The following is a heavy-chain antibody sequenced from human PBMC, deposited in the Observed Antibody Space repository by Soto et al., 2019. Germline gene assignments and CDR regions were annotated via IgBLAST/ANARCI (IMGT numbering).Heavy chain of an antibody. V-gene: IGHV3-23*01. Sequence: GGSLRLSCTVSGFTFSSYAMAWVRQAPGKGLEWVSAISGTGGGTYYADSVKGRFTISRDNSKNTLYLQLDSLRVEDTALYYCAKDREWFGEFPYYYYGMNVWGQGTTVTVSS. CDR2: ISGTGGGT. J-gene: IGHJ6*02. CDR1: GFTFSSYA. CDR3: AKDREWFGEFPYYYYGMNV. D-gene: IGHD3-10*01.